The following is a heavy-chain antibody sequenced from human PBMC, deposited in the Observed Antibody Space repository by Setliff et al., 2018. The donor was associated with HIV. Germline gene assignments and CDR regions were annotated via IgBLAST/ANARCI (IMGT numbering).Heavy chain of an antibody. Sequence: ASVKVSCKVSGYTLAELSIHWVRQAPGKGLEWMGGFDPEDVETVYAQKFQGRVTMTEDTSTDTAYMELSSLRSEDTAVYYCATVRRYYYDSSGQEYFQHWGQGTLVTVPQ. CDR2: FDPEDVET. V-gene: IGHV1-24*01. CDR3: ATVRRYYYDSSGQEYFQH. CDR1: GYTLAELS. J-gene: IGHJ1*01. D-gene: IGHD3-22*01.